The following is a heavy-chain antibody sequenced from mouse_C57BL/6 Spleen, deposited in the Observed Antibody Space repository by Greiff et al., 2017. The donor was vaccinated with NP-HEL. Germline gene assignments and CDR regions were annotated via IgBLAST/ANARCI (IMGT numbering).Heavy chain of an antibody. CDR1: GYSITSGYY. CDR2: ISYDGSN. J-gene: IGHJ3*01. D-gene: IGHD4-1*01. Sequence: EVKLMESGPGLVKPSQSLSLTCSVTGYSITSGYYWNWIRQFPGNKLEWMGYISYDGSNNYNPSLKNRISITRDTSKNQFFLKLNSVTTEDTATYYCARGENWDGGAYWGQGTLVTVSA. CDR3: ARGENWDGGAY. V-gene: IGHV3-6*01.